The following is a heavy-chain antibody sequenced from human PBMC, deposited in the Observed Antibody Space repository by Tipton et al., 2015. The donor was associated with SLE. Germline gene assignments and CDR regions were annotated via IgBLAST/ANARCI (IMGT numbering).Heavy chain of an antibody. J-gene: IGHJ4*02. CDR3: AREAYSGSYFDY. CDR1: GFTFSSYW. D-gene: IGHD1-26*01. CDR2: IKQDGSEK. V-gene: IGHV3-7*01. Sequence: SLRLSCAASGFTFSSYWMSWVRQAPGKGLEWVANIKQDGSEKYYVDSVKGRFTISSDNAKNSLYLQMNSLRAEDTAVYYCAREAYSGSYFDYWGQGTLATVSS.